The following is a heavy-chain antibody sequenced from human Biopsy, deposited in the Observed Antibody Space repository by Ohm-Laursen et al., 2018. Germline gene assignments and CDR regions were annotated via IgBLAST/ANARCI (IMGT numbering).Heavy chain of an antibody. J-gene: IGHJ4*02. Sequence: SLRLSCAASGFTFEDFAMHWVRQTPGKGLEWVSGISWDSSRIDYADSVKGRFTISRDNAKNSLFLQMNSLRAEDTALYYCAKDGGVGAPPGDHWGQGTLVTVSS. D-gene: IGHD1-26*01. V-gene: IGHV3-9*01. CDR3: AKDGGVGAPPGDH. CDR2: ISWDSSRI. CDR1: GFTFEDFA.